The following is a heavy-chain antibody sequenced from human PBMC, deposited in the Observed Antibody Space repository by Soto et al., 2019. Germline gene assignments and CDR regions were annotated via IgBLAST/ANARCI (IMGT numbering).Heavy chain of an antibody. Sequence: SVKVSCKASGGTFSSYAISWVRQAPGQGLEWMGGIIPIFGTANYAQKFQGRVTITADESTSTAYMELSSLRSEDTAVYYCASPFSSGHGNYYYYYDMDVWGQGTTVTVSS. J-gene: IGHJ6*02. V-gene: IGHV1-69*13. D-gene: IGHD6-19*01. CDR3: ASPFSSGHGNYYYYYDMDV. CDR1: GGTFSSYA. CDR2: IIPIFGTA.